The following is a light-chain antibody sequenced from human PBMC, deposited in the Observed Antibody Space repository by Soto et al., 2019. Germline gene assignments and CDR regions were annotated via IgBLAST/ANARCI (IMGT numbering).Light chain of an antibody. CDR1: QSVTSS. J-gene: IGKJ1*01. V-gene: IGKV3-20*01. Sequence: ETLLTQSPGTLSLSPGDRATLSCRASQSVTSSLAWFQQKPGQAPRLLIYDVSRRATAIPARFSGSGSGTDFTLSIARLEPEDFAVYYCQQYGSSPTWTFGQGTKVDIK. CDR3: QQYGSSPTWT. CDR2: DVS.